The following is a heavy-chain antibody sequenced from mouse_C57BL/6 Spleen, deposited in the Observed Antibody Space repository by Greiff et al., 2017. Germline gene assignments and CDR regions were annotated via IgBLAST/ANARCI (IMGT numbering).Heavy chain of an antibody. CDR1: GYAFSSYW. V-gene: IGHV1-80*01. Sequence: VQLQESGAELVKPGASVKISCKASGYAFSSYWMNWVKQRPGKGLEWIGQIYPGDGDTNYNGKFKGKATLTADKSSSTAYMQLSSLTSEDSAVYFCARSGGSGHYCDYWGQGTTLTVSS. J-gene: IGHJ2*01. CDR2: IYPGDGDT. D-gene: IGHD3-2*02. CDR3: ARSGGSGHYCDY.